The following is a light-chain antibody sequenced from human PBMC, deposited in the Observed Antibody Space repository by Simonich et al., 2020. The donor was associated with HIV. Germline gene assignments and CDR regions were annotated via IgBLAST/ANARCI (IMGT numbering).Light chain of an antibody. Sequence: QSALTQPPSASGSPGQSVTISCTGTSSDVGGYNYVSWYQQHPGKAPKVMIYDVTKRPSGVPDRFSGSKSGNTASLTVSGLQAEDEADYYCSSYVGTNTVFGGGTKLTVL. V-gene: IGLV2-8*01. CDR2: DVT. CDR3: SSYVGTNTV. J-gene: IGLJ2*01. CDR1: SSDVGGYNY.